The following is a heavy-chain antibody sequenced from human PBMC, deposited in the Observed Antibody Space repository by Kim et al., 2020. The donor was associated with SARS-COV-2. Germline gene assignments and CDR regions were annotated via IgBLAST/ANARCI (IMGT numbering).Heavy chain of an antibody. CDR1: GGSFNTYY. J-gene: IGHJ4*02. Sequence: SETLSLTCAVYGGSFNTYYWSWIRQPPGKGLEWIGEINHSGSTNYNPSLKSRVTITVDMSQNQSSLKLSTVPAADTAMYYCATREYWGQGTLVTVSS. CDR2: INHSGST. V-gene: IGHV4-34*01. CDR3: ATREY.